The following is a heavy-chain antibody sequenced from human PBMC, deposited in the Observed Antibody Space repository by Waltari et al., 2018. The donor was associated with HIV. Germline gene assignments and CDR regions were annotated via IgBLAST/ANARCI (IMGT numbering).Heavy chain of an antibody. CDR3: AKSSVGFWSGSPYYYGMDV. Sequence: QLKLVESGAGVAQPWGPLSRSWAESVFPLSSSGLTGPTQAPGKGLEWVAFIRYDGSNKYYADSVKGRFTISSDNSKNTLYLQMNSLRAEDTAVYYCAKSSVGFWSGSPYYYGMDVWGQGTTVTVAS. V-gene: IGHV3-30*02. J-gene: IGHJ6*02. CDR2: IRYDGSNK. D-gene: IGHD3-3*01. CDR1: VFPLSSSG.